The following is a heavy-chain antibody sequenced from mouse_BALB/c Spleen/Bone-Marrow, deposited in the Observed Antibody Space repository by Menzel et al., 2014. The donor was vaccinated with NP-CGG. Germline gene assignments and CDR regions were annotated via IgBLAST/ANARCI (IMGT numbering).Heavy chain of an antibody. J-gene: IGHJ2*01. V-gene: IGHV1-63*01. CDR1: GYAFXNYW. CDR2: IYPGSGNT. Sequence: QVQLKESGAELVRPGTSVKISCKASGYAFXNYWLGWVKQRPGHGLEWIGDIYPGSGNTYYNEKFKGKATLTADKSSGTAYMQLSSLTSEDSAVYFCARWDYGNSYYFDYWGQGTTLTVSS. CDR3: ARWDYGNSYYFDY. D-gene: IGHD2-1*01.